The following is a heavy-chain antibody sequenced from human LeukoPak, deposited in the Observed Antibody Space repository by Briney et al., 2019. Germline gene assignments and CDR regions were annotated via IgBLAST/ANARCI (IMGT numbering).Heavy chain of an antibody. CDR2: IIPIFGTA. D-gene: IGHD3-3*01. J-gene: IGHJ6*02. CDR3: ARMQLGVGTSGYSYYYYGMDV. CDR1: GGTFSSYA. V-gene: IGHV1-69*13. Sequence: GASVKVSCKASGGTFSSYAISWVRQAPGQGLEWMGGIIPIFGTANYAQKFQGRVTITADESTSTAYMELSSLRSEDTAVYYRARMQLGVGTSGYSYYYYGMDVWGQGTTVTVSS.